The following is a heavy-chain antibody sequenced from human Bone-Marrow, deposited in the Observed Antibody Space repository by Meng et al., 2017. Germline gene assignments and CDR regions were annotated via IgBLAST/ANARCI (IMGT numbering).Heavy chain of an antibody. J-gene: IGHJ4*01. CDR3: SGHVDY. CDR2: MKSNVDGGTV. Sequence: VELGGFGGGVVQPGGSLRLSFAASGFTFSNAWMTWVRQAPGKGLEWIGRMKSNVDGGTVDYAAAVKGRFFISRDDSENTFYLQMNSLKTEDTAVYYCSGHVDYWGHGTLVTVSS. CDR1: GFTFSNAW. V-gene: IGHV3-15*01.